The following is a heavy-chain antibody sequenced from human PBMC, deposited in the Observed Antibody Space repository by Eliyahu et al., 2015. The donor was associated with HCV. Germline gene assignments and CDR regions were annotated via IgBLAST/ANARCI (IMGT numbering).Heavy chain of an antibody. D-gene: IGHD1-26*01. CDR2: ILGDGTT. Sequence: EVQLLESGGGLIQPXGSLRXSXXASGFTFSSSAMTWVRQAPGKGLEWVSGILGDGTTYYADSVRGRFTISRDNSNNTLYLQISSLRADDTAVYHCAKASSWEHDYWGQGTLVTVSS. CDR1: GFTFSSSA. J-gene: IGHJ4*02. V-gene: IGHV3-23*01. CDR3: AKASSWEHDY.